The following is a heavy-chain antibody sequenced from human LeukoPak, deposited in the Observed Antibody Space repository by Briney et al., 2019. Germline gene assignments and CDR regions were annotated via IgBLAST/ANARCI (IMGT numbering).Heavy chain of an antibody. D-gene: IGHD3-3*02. CDR1: GFTFNVYA. CDR3: ARHDIFIPY. V-gene: IGHV3-23*01. CDR2: ISDTGRRT. J-gene: IGHJ4*02. Sequence: GVSLRLSCAASGFTFNVYAVSWVREAGGKGLEGVSGISDTGRRTFYADSVKGRFTISRDDSKKTVYLQMNTLRAEDTAIYFCARHDIFIPYWGQGTLVTVSS.